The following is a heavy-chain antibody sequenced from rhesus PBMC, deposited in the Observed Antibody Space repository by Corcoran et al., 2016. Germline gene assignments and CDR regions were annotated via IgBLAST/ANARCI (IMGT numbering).Heavy chain of an antibody. Sequence: QVQLQESGPGLVKPSETLSLTCAVSGYSIRSGYDWGWIRQPPGKGLEWIGYLYCRSGSTNYNPSLKKRVNISKDTSKNQFSLKLSSVTAADTAVYYCARLVITTVDYWGQGVLVTVSS. V-gene: IGHV4-127*01. J-gene: IGHJ4*01. CDR1: GYSIRSGYD. CDR3: ARLVITTVDY. D-gene: IGHD3-16*01. CDR2: LYCRSGST.